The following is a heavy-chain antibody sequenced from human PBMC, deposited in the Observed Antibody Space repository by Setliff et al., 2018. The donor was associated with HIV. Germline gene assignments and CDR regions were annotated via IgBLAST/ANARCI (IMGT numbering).Heavy chain of an antibody. CDR1: GGSISSGDYF. J-gene: IGHJ2*01. D-gene: IGHD4-17*01. CDR3: ARQPSYYGDTPWYFDL. CDR2: IYYSGSA. V-gene: IGHV4-30-4*08. Sequence: SETLSLTCTVSGGSISSGDYFLSWIRQAPGKGLEWIGCIYYSGSAYYNPSLQSRVTISVNTYKNQFSLTLRSVTAADTAVYYCARQPSYYGDTPWYFDLWGRGTLVTVSS.